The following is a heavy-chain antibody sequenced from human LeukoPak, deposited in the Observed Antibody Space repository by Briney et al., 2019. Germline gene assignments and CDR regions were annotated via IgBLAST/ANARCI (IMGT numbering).Heavy chain of an antibody. CDR1: GGSISSYY. J-gene: IGHJ4*02. D-gene: IGHD2-2*01. Sequence: PSETLSLTCTVSGGSISSYYWSRIRQPPGKGLEWIGYIYYSGSTNYNPSLKSRVTISVDTSKNQFSLKLSSVTAAVTAVYYCARVFGCSSTSCYGGADYWGQGTLVTVSS. V-gene: IGHV4-59*08. CDR3: ARVFGCSSTSCYGGADY. CDR2: IYYSGST.